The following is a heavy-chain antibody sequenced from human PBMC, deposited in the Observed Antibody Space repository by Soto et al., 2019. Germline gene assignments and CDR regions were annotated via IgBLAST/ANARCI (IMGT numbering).Heavy chain of an antibody. CDR3: GHRGHMNSDWDGGFLDS. V-gene: IGHV2-5*02. J-gene: IGHJ4*02. D-gene: IGHD6-19*01. CDR1: GFSLSTSGVG. Sequence: QITLKESGPTLMKPTQTLTLTCTFSGFSLSTSGVGVGWIRQPPGKALEWLAFIYWDDDKRYSPSLRSRLTLTQAPSKNPVVLTMPDMDPVDTATYYCGHRGHMNSDWDGGFLDSWGQGTLVTVSS. CDR2: IYWDDDK.